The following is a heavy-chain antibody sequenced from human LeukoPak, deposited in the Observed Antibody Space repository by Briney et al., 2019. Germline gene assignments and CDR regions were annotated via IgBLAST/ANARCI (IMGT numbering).Heavy chain of an antibody. Sequence: PGGSLILSCAASEFIFSRYAMHWVRQAPGKGLEWVAILSYDDTNEYYADSVAGRFTISRDNSKNTLYLQMNSLRPDDTAVYYCARDRRDGNNLAFHFDYWGQGTLVTVSS. CDR1: EFIFSRYA. J-gene: IGHJ4*02. D-gene: IGHD5-24*01. V-gene: IGHV3-30*04. CDR2: LSYDDTNE. CDR3: ARDRRDGNNLAFHFDY.